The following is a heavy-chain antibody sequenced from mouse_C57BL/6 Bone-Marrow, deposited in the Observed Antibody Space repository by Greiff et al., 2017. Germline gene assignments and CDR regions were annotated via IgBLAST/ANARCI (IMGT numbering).Heavy chain of an antibody. CDR1: GFTFSSYA. CDR3: ARDHLGRGAWLAY. J-gene: IGHJ3*01. Sequence: EVQRVESGGGLVKPGGSLKLSCAASGFTFSSYAMSWVSQTPEKRLEWVATISDGGSYTYYPDNVKGRFTISRDKAKNNQYLQMSHLKSEDTAMYYCARDHLGRGAWLAYWGQGTLVTVSA. D-gene: IGHD4-1*01. V-gene: IGHV5-4*01. CDR2: ISDGGSYT.